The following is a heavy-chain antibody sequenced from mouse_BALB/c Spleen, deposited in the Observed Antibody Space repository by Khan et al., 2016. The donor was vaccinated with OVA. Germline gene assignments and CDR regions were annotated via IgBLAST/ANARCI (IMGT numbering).Heavy chain of an antibody. CDR1: GFSLTGYG. Sequence: QVQLKESGPGLVAPSQSLSITCTVSGFSLTGYGVNWVRQPPGKGLEWLGMIWGDGSTDYNSGIKSRLSITKDNSKSQVFLKMNSLQTDDIARYYCARAYYANYREAMDYWGQGNSVTVSS. CDR2: IWGDGST. CDR3: ARAYYANYREAMDY. J-gene: IGHJ4*01. D-gene: IGHD2-10*01. V-gene: IGHV2-6-7*01.